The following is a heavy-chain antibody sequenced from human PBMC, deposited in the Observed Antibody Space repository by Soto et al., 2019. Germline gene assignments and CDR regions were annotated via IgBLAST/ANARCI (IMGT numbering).Heavy chain of an antibody. CDR2: IMYSGYS. CDR1: GDSLTNYY. D-gene: IGHD3-10*01. Sequence: QVQLQESGPGLVKPSETLSLTCTVSGDSLTNYYCSWFRQPPGRGLEWIGYIMYSGYSAYNLSLKRRVTMSMHTSKTQFSLILESVTATDTAVYYCARHGFGPLHGLVDVWGQGTTVIVSS. J-gene: IGHJ6*02. CDR3: ARHGFGPLHGLVDV. V-gene: IGHV4-59*08.